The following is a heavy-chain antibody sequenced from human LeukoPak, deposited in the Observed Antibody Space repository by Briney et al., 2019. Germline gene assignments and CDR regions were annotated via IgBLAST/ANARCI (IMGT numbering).Heavy chain of an antibody. J-gene: IGHJ6*02. CDR1: GGSISSSSYY. V-gene: IGHV4-39*07. CDR2: IYYSGST. D-gene: IGHD1-26*01. CDR3: ARGGSSMDV. Sequence: PSETLSLTCTVSGGSISSSSYYWGWIRQPPGKGLEWIGSIYYSGSTYYNPSLKSRVTISVDTSKNQFSLKLSSVTAADTAVYYCARGGSSMDVWGQGTTVTVSS.